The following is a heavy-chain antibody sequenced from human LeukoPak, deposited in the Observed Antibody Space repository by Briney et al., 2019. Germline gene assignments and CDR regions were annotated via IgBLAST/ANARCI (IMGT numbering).Heavy chain of an antibody. J-gene: IGHJ4*02. Sequence: SETLSLTCAVYGGSFSGYYWGWIRQPPGKGLEWIGEINHSGTTNYNPSLKSRVTISIDMSKNQFSLNLISVTAADTAVYYCARGGVWQLAHFDYWGQGTLVTVPS. D-gene: IGHD6-13*01. CDR2: INHSGTT. CDR3: ARGGVWQLAHFDY. V-gene: IGHV4-34*01. CDR1: GGSFSGYY.